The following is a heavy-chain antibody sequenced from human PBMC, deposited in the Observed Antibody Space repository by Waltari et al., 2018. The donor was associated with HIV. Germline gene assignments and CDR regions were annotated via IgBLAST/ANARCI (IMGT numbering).Heavy chain of an antibody. Sequence: QVQLQQWGAGLLKPSETLSLTCAVYGGSFSGYYWSWIRQPPGKGLEWIGEINHSGSTNYNPSLKSRVTISVDTSKNQFSLKLSSVTAADTAVYYCARGRILYLPYYYYGMDVWGQGTTVTVSS. CDR1: GGSFSGYY. J-gene: IGHJ6*02. D-gene: IGHD2-8*01. V-gene: IGHV4-34*01. CDR2: INHSGST. CDR3: ARGRILYLPYYYYGMDV.